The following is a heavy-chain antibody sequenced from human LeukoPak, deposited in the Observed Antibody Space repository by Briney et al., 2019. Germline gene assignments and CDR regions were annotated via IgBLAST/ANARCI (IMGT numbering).Heavy chain of an antibody. CDR1: GGTFSSYA. V-gene: IGHV1-69*06. Sequence: SVTVSCEASGGTFSSYAISWVRQAPGQGFEWMGGIIPIFGTANYAQKFQGRVTITADKSTSTAYMELNSLRSEDTAVYYCASLGGDIVATIDYWGQGTLVTVSS. CDR2: IIPIFGTA. CDR3: ASLGGDIVATIDY. D-gene: IGHD5-12*01. J-gene: IGHJ4*02.